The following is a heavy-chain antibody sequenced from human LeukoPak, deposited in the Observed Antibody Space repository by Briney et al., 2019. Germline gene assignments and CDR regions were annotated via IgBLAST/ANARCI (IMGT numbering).Heavy chain of an antibody. CDR3: ASLYGDLTRRFDY. D-gene: IGHD4-17*01. Sequence: NTSETLSLTCAVYGGSFSGYYWSWIRQPPGKGLEWIGEINHSGSTNYNPSLKSRVTISVDTSKNQFSLKLSSVTAADTAVYYCASLYGDLTRRFDYWGQGTLVTVSS. V-gene: IGHV4-34*01. CDR1: GGSFSGYY. CDR2: INHSGST. J-gene: IGHJ4*02.